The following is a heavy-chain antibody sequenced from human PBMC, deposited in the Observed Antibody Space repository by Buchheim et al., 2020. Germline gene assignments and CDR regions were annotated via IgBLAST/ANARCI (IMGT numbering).Heavy chain of an antibody. V-gene: IGHV3-30*04. D-gene: IGHD6-19*01. CDR3: ARAEELIAVAGIDY. Sequence: QVQLVESGGGVVQPGRSLRLSCAASGFTFSSYAMHWVRQAPGKGLEWVAVISYDGSNKYYADSVKGRVTISRDNSKNTLYLQMNSLRAEDTAVYYCARAEELIAVAGIDYWGQGTL. CDR2: ISYDGSNK. J-gene: IGHJ4*02. CDR1: GFTFSSYA.